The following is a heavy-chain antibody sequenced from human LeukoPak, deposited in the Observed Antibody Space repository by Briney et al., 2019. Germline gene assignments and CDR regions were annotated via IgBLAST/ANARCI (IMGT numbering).Heavy chain of an antibody. CDR1: GFTFSTYF. Sequence: GGSLRLSCAASGFTFSTYFMSWVRQAPGRGLEWVANINRDGSEKKYVDSAKGRFTISRDNAKNSLYLQVNSLRDEDTALYYCAGDTGWFDPWGQGTLVTASS. V-gene: IGHV3-7*01. J-gene: IGHJ5*02. CDR2: INRDGSEK. CDR3: AGDTGWFDP.